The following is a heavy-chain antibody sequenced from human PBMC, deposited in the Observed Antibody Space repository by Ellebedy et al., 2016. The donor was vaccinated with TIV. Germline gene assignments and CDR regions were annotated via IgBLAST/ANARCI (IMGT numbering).Heavy chain of an antibody. V-gene: IGHV4-30-4*01. Sequence: SETLSLXXIVSGGSLSSGDYLWNWIRQSPGKGLEWIGYIDNSGATNYNPSLNSRINISKDASKNQFSLELSSVTAADTAVYYCAREAGRYDGDAFDIWGQGTVVNVSS. D-gene: IGHD1-1*01. CDR3: AREAGRYDGDAFDI. J-gene: IGHJ3*02. CDR2: IDNSGAT. CDR1: GGSLSSGDYL.